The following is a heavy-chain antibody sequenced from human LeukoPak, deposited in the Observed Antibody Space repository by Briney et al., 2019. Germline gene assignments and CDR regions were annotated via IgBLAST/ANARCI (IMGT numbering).Heavy chain of an antibody. CDR3: TSGSPDYYYGMDV. V-gene: IGHV4-4*07. CDR1: GASINTYF. J-gene: IGHJ6*02. D-gene: IGHD1-26*01. CDR2: IHASGTT. Sequence: SETLSLTCTVSGASINTYFWSWFRQPAGKGLEWIGRIHASGTTNYNPSLKSRVSMSIDVSKNQFSLRLISVTAADTAVYYCTSGSPDYYYGMDVWGQGTTVTVSS.